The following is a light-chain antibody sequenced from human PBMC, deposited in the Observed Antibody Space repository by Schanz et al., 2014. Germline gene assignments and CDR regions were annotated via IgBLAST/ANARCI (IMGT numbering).Light chain of an antibody. Sequence: DVVMTQSPLSLPVTLGQPASISCRSSQSLLYSNGDTYLHWFQQRPGQSPRRLIYKVSIRDSGVPDRFSGSGSGTDFTLKISRVEAEDVGVYSCMQGTHWPPTFGQGTKVEV. CDR1: QSLLYSNGDTY. CDR3: MQGTHWPPT. J-gene: IGKJ1*01. CDR2: KVS. V-gene: IGKV2-30*01.